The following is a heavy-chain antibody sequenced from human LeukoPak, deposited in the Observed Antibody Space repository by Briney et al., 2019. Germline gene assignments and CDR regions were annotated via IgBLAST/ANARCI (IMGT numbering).Heavy chain of an antibody. CDR3: ATYRQVLLPFES. D-gene: IGHD2-8*02. Sequence: GGSLRLSCAASGFTFSTFAMIWVRQPPGKGLEWVSTIFRSGGEIHYADSVRGRFTISRDNSKSTLYLQMNSLRAEDTAIYYCATYRQVLLPFESRGQGTLVTVSS. CDR1: GFTFSTFA. J-gene: IGHJ4*02. V-gene: IGHV3-23*01. CDR2: IFRSGGEI.